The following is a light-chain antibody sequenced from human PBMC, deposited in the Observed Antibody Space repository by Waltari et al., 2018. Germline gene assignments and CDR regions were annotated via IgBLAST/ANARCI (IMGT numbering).Light chain of an antibody. J-gene: IGKJ1*01. CDR3: QQYYRSRT. CDR2: WAS. CDR1: QSVFYRSDNKNY. Sequence: DIVMTQSPDSLAVSLGERATIDFKSSQSVFYRSDNKNYLVWYQHKPGQPPKLLFYWASTRESGVPDRFSASGSGTDFTLTINNLQAEDVAVYYCQQYYRSRTFGQGTKVEIK. V-gene: IGKV4-1*01.